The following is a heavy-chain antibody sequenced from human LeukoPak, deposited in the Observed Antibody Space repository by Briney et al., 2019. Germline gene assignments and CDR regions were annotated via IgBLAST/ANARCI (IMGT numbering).Heavy chain of an antibody. CDR2: IIPSGDST. V-gene: IGHV1-46*01. CDR1: GYTFINHY. D-gene: IGHD6-13*01. J-gene: IGHJ4*02. Sequence: VSVKVSCKASGYTFINHYMHWVRQAPGQGLEWMGIIIPSGDSTTYAQKFQGRVTMTRDTSTSTVYMELSSLRSEDTAVYYCAREGGIRPFDYWGQGTLVTVSS. CDR3: AREGGIRPFDY.